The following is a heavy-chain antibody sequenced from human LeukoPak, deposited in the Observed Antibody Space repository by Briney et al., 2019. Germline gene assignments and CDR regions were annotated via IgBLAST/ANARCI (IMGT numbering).Heavy chain of an antibody. Sequence: SVKVSCKTSKNMLTGYFMHCVRQAPGQGLEWIGWINPTIGGTPFARRFQGRVTMTRDTSIGATYMELSRLASDDTALYYCAAQCNDDFCYKRDYMDVWGKGTMVIVSS. CDR3: AAQCNDDFCYKRDYMDV. D-gene: IGHD2-2*02. J-gene: IGHJ6*03. CDR2: INPTIGGT. CDR1: KNMLTGYF. V-gene: IGHV1-2*02.